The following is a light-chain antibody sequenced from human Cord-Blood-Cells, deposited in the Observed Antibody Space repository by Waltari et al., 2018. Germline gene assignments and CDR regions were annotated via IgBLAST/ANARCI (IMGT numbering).Light chain of an antibody. CDR3: CSYAGSSTFV. CDR1: SSDVGSYNL. Sequence: QSALTQPASVSGSPGQSITISCPGTSSDVGSYNLVSGYQQHPGKAPNLMIYEGSKRPSGVSNRFSGSKSGNTASLTISGLQAEDEADYYCCSYAGSSTFVFGTGTKVTVL. CDR2: EGS. J-gene: IGLJ1*01. V-gene: IGLV2-23*01.